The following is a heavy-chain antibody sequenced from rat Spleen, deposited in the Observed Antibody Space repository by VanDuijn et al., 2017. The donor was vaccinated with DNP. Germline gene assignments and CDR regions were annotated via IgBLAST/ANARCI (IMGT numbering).Heavy chain of an antibody. J-gene: IGHJ2*01. Sequence: EVQLVESGGGLVQPGRSLKLSCAASGFTFSDYYMAWVRQAPKKGLEWVASISYEGSSTYYGDSVKGRFTISRDNAKSTLYLQMNSLRSEDTATYYCARHGPNYYSADYFDYWGQGVMVTVSS. CDR1: GFTFSDYY. V-gene: IGHV5-22*01. D-gene: IGHD1-1*01. CDR3: ARHGPNYYSADYFDY. CDR2: ISYEGSST.